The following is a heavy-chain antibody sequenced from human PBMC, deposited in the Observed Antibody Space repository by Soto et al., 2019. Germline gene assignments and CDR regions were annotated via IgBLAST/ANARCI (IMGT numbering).Heavy chain of an antibody. Sequence: SVKVSCKASGGTFSSYAISWVRQAPGQGLEWMGGIIPIFGTANYAQKFQGRVTITADESTSTAYMELSSLRSEDTAVYYCARGSRGGDDYYYYGMDVWGQGTTVTVSS. CDR1: GGTFSSYA. CDR3: ARGSRGGDDYYYYGMDV. J-gene: IGHJ6*02. D-gene: IGHD3-3*01. CDR2: IIPIFGTA. V-gene: IGHV1-69*13.